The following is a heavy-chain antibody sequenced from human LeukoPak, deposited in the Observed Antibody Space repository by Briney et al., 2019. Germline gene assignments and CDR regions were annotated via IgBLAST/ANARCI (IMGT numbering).Heavy chain of an antibody. CDR2: ISYDGSNK. CDR1: GFTFSSYA. J-gene: IGHJ4*02. D-gene: IGHD3-16*01. CDR3: AKDRAGEFDY. V-gene: IGHV3-30-3*01. Sequence: GRPLRLSCAASGFTFSSYAMHWVRQAPGKGLEWVAVISYDGSNKYYADSVKGRFTISRDNSKNTLYLQMNSLRAEDTAVYYCAKDRAGEFDYWGQGTLVTVSS.